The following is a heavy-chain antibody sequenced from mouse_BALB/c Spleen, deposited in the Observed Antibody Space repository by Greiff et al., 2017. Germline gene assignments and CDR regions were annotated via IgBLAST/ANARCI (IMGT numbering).Heavy chain of an antibody. D-gene: IGHD1-1*01. CDR3: ARLGRYGAMDY. CDR1: GYSITSDYA. V-gene: IGHV3-2*02. CDR2: ISYSGST. Sequence: EVKLVESGPGLVKPSQSLSLTCTVTGYSITSDYAWNWIRQFPGNKLEWMGYISYSGSTSYNPSLKSRISITRDTSKNQFFLQLNSVTTEDTATYYCARLGRYGAMDYWGQGTSVTVSS. J-gene: IGHJ4*01.